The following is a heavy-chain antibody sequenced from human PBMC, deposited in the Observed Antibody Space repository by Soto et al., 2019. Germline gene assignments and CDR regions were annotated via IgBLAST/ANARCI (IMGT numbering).Heavy chain of an antibody. J-gene: IGHJ4*02. Sequence: GASVKVSCKASGYTFTSYAMHWVRQAPGQRLEWMGWINAGNGNTKYSQKFQGRVTITRDTSASTAYMELSSLRSEDTAVYYCARDMRRVGMAARVYYWGQGTLVTVSS. CDR3: ARDMRRVGMAARVYY. V-gene: IGHV1-3*01. CDR1: GYTFTSYA. D-gene: IGHD6-6*01. CDR2: INAGNGNT.